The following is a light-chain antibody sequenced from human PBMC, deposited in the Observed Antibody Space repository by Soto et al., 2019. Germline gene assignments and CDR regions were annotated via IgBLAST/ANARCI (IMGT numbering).Light chain of an antibody. J-gene: IGKJ1*01. CDR3: QQYGSSPRT. CDR2: DAS. V-gene: IGKV3-20*01. CDR1: QSVSSSY. Sequence: EIVLTQSPGTLSLSPGERATLSCRVSQSVSSSYLAWYQQKPGQAPRLLIYDASSRATGIPDRFSGSGSGTDFTLTISRLEPEDFAVYYCQQYGSSPRTFGPGTKVEIK.